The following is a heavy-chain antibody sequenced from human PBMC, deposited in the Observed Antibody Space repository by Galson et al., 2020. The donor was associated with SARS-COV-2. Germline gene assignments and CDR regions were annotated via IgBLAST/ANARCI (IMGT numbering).Heavy chain of an antibody. CDR3: ATGFGELDYYYYGMDV. CDR2: INPNSGDP. CDR1: GYTFTGYY. D-gene: IGHD3-10*01. Sequence: ASVKVSCKASGYTFTGYYMHWVRQAPGQGLEWMGWINPNSGDPNYAQKFQGWVTMTRDTSISTAYMELSRLRSDDTAVYYCATGFGELDYYYYGMDVWGQGTTVTVSS. V-gene: IGHV1-2*04. J-gene: IGHJ6*02.